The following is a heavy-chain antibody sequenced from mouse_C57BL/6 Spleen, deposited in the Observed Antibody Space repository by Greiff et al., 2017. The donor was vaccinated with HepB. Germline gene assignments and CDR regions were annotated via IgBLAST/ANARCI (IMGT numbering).Heavy chain of an antibody. CDR2: IDPSDSYT. CDR1: GYTFTSYW. V-gene: IGHV1-59*01. D-gene: IGHD5-5*01. Sequence: QVQLQQPGAELVRPGTSVKLSCKASGYTFTSYWMHWVKQRPGQGLEWIGVIDPSDSYTNYNQKFKGKATLTVDTSSSTAYMQLSSLTSEDSAVYYCDSTTSLYFDVWGKGTTVTVSS. CDR3: DSTTSLYFDV. J-gene: IGHJ1*03.